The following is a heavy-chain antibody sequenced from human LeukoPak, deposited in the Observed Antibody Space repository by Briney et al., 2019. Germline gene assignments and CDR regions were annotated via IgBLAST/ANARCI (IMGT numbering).Heavy chain of an antibody. J-gene: IGHJ3*02. Sequence: SETLSLTCPVSGGSISSSSYYWGWIRQPPGKGLEWIGSVYYSGRTYYNPSLKSRVTISVDTSKNQFSLKLSSVTAADTAVYYCARSQYSSSWYREAFDIWGQGTMVTVSS. V-gene: IGHV4-39*07. D-gene: IGHD6-13*01. CDR2: VYYSGRT. CDR3: ARSQYSSSWYREAFDI. CDR1: GGSISSSSYY.